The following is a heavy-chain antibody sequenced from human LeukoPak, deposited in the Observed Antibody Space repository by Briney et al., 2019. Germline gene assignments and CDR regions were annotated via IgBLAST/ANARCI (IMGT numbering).Heavy chain of an antibody. CDR1: GYTFTSYA. CDR2: INTNTGSP. Sequence: GASVKVSCKASGYTFTSYAMNWVRQAPGQGLEWMGWINTNTGSPTYAQGFTGRFVFSLDTSVSTAYLQISSLRAEDTAVYYCARGSGPVLLWFGELFRWFDPWGQGTLVTVSS. V-gene: IGHV7-4-1*02. CDR3: ARGSGPVLLWFGELFRWFDP. D-gene: IGHD3-10*01. J-gene: IGHJ5*02.